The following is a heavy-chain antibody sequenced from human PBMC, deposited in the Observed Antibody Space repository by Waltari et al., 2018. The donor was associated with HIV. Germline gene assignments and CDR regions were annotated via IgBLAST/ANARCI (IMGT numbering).Heavy chain of an antibody. Sequence: DVQLVESGGDLVQPGGSLRLSCAASGFKFDDYAMHWVRQAPGKGLGWVSGISWKSGVIAYADSVRGRFTISRDNAKNSLYLQMNSLRAEDTAFYYCAWGPMYKWFDPWGQGTLVTVSS. V-gene: IGHV3-9*01. J-gene: IGHJ5*02. CDR2: ISWKSGVI. CDR1: GFKFDDYA. CDR3: AWGPMYKWFDP. D-gene: IGHD3-10*02.